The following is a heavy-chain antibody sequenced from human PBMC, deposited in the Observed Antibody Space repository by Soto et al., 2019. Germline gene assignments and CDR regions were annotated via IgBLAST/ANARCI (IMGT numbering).Heavy chain of an antibody. CDR1: GGTFSSYA. D-gene: IGHD3-22*01. CDR3: ASPYDSSGYYYRGLDY. Sequence: QVQLVQSGAEVKKPGSSVKVSCKASGGTFSSYAISWVRQAPGQGLEWMGGIIPIFGTADYAQKFQGRVTITADESTSXGNMELSSRRSEDTAVYYCASPYDSSGYYYRGLDYWGQGTLVTVSS. V-gene: IGHV1-69*12. J-gene: IGHJ4*02. CDR2: IIPIFGTA.